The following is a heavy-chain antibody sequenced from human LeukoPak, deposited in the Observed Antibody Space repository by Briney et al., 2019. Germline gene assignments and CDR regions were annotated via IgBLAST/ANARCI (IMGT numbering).Heavy chain of an antibody. CDR3: ARDLSGSYYFDY. D-gene: IGHD1-26*01. CDR2: INSGGST. Sequence: GGSLRLSCAASGFTVSSNYMSWVRQAPGKGLEWVSVINSGGSTYYADSVKGRFTISRDNSKNTLYLQMNSLRAEDTAVYYCARDLSGSYYFDYWGQGTLVTVSS. V-gene: IGHV3-53*01. J-gene: IGHJ4*02. CDR1: GFTVSSNY.